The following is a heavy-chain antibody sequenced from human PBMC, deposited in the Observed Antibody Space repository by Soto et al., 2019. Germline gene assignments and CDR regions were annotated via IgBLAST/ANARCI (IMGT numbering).Heavy chain of an antibody. J-gene: IGHJ3*01. CDR2: IFYSGST. CDR1: CGSISSYY. V-gene: IGHV4-59*01. CDR3: ARAGYSTLLAAVDL. Sequence: SETLSLTCTVSCGSISSYYWSWIRQPPGKGLEWIGYIFYSGSTNYNPSLKSRVTISVDTSKNQFSLKLSSVTAADTAVYYCARAGYSTLLAAVDLWGQLTMVTVS. D-gene: IGHD6-13*01.